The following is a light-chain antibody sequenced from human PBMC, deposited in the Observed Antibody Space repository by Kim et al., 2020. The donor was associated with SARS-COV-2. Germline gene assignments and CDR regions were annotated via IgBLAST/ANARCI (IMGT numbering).Light chain of an antibody. J-gene: IGLJ3*02. CDR3: QLWHGDTWV. V-gene: IGLV7-43*01. Sequence: PGGTVTLTCFSSAGAVTSGYYPHWFQQKPGQAPRTLIYKTTKKRSWTPARFSGSLLGGKAALTLSGVQTEDEADYYCQLWHGDTWVFGGGTQLTVL. CDR1: AGAVTSGYY. CDR2: KTT.